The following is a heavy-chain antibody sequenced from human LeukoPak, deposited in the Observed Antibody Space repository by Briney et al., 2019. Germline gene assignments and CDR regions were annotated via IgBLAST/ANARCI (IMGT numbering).Heavy chain of an antibody. D-gene: IGHD3-22*01. CDR2: INPSGGST. J-gene: IGHJ4*02. CDR3: ARGAYYDSSGYYDY. V-gene: IGHV1-46*01. CDR1: GYIFTDYY. Sequence: ASVKVSCKASGYIFTDYYMHWVRQAPGQGLEWMGIINPSGGSTTYAQKLQGRVTMTRDMSTSTAYMELRSLRSDDTAVYYCARGAYYDSSGYYDYWGQGTLVTVSS.